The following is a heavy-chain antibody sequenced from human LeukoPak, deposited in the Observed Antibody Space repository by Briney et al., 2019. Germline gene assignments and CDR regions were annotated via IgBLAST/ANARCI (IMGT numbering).Heavy chain of an antibody. CDR2: INERGSST. V-gene: IGHV3-74*01. CDR3: AGGRLVATSKAVAIDY. J-gene: IGHJ4*02. CDR1: GFTFSNSW. Sequence: PGRSLRLSCAASGFTFSNSWLHWVRQAPGKGLVWVSRINERGSSTSYADSVKGRFTISRDNAKNTLHLQMNNLRADDTAVYYCAGGRLVATSKAVAIDYWGQGTLVTVSS. D-gene: IGHD5-12*01.